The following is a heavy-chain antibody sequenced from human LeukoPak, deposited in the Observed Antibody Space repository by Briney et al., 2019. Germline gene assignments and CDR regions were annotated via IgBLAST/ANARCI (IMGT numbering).Heavy chain of an antibody. CDR2: INHSGST. CDR1: GGSFSGYY. Sequence: PSETLSLTCAVYGGSFSGYYWSWIRQPPGKGLEWIGKINHSGSTNYNPSLKSRVTISVDTSKNQFSLKLSSVTAADTAVYYCASRPGWFDPWGRGTLVTVSS. D-gene: IGHD7-27*01. V-gene: IGHV4-34*01. J-gene: IGHJ5*02. CDR3: ASRPGWFDP.